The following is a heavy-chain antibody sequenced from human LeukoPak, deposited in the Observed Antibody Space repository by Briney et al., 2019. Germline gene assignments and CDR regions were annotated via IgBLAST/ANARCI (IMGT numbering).Heavy chain of an antibody. D-gene: IGHD6-6*01. Sequence: PSETLSLTCAVYGGSFGGYYWSWIRQPPGKGLEWIGEINHSGSTNYNPSLKSRVTISVDTSKNQFSLKLSSVTAADTAVYYCARVVGSSLEESWFDPWGQGTLVTVSS. J-gene: IGHJ5*02. CDR3: ARVVGSSLEESWFDP. CDR1: GGSFGGYY. CDR2: INHSGST. V-gene: IGHV4-34*01.